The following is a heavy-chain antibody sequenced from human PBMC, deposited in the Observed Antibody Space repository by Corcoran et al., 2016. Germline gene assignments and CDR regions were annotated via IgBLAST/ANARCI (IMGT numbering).Heavy chain of an antibody. V-gene: IGHV1-18*01. CDR1: GYTFTSYG. D-gene: IGHD2-2*01. CDR2: ISAYNGNT. Sequence: QVQLVQSGAEVKKPGASVKVSCKASGYTFTSYGISWVRQAPGQGLEWMGWISAYNGNTNYAQKLQGRVTMTTDTSTSTAYMELRSLRSDDTAVYYCARDSEWDIVVVPAAIHGMDVWGQGTTVTVSS. J-gene: IGHJ6*02. CDR3: ARDSEWDIVVVPAAIHGMDV.